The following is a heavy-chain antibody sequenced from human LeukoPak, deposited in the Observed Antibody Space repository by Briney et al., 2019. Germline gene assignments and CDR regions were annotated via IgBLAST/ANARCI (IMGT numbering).Heavy chain of an antibody. Sequence: GGSLRLSCAASGFTFSSYAMSWVRQAPGKGLEWVGRIKSKTDGGTTDYAAPVKGRFTTSRDDSKNTLYLQMNSLKTEDTAVYCCTTAYYYGSGSPRVYWGQGTLVTVSS. CDR2: IKSKTDGGTT. CDR1: GFTFSSYA. J-gene: IGHJ4*02. D-gene: IGHD3-10*01. V-gene: IGHV3-15*01. CDR3: TTAYYYGSGSPRVY.